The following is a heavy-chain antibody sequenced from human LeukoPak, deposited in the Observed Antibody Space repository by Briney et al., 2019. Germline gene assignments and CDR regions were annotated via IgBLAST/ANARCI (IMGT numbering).Heavy chain of an antibody. J-gene: IGHJ4*02. V-gene: IGHV3-23*01. Sequence: GGSLRVSFAASGFTFSNFAMSWVRQAPGKGLEWVSTISRNGGSTYYTDSVRGRFTISRDNSKNILYLQMNSLRADDTAVYFCAKVTVGATFAFDYWGQGTLVTVSS. CDR1: GFTFSNFA. D-gene: IGHD1-26*01. CDR2: ISRNGGST. CDR3: AKVTVGATFAFDY.